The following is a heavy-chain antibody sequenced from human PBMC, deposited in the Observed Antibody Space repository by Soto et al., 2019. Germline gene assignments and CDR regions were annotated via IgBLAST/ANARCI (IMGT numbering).Heavy chain of an antibody. CDR2: ISYDGSNK. D-gene: IGHD6-19*01. CDR1: GFTFSSYG. J-gene: IGHJ4*02. CDR3: AKDIARASGWYFPIDY. Sequence: QVQLVESGGGVVQPGRSLRLSCAASGFTFSSYGMHWVRQAPGKGLEWVAVISYDGSNKFYADSVKGRFTISRDNSKNTMYLQVNSLRAEDTAVYYCAKDIARASGWYFPIDYWGQGTLVTVSS. V-gene: IGHV3-30*18.